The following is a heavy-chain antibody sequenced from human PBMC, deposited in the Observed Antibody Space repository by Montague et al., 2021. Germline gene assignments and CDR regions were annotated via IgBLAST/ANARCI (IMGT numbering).Heavy chain of an antibody. CDR1: GDSVRCGIYH. CDR3: AAYYYGGGGRGP. Sequence: SETLSLTCSVSGDSVRCGIYHWGWIRQSPGKGLEWTGYICDGGSATYKTSLGSRVTMSLDTSRNQFSLNLRSATAADTAVYYCAAYYYGGGGRGPWGQGTLVTVSS. D-gene: IGHD3-22*01. CDR2: ICDGGSA. V-gene: IGHV4-61*01. J-gene: IGHJ5*02.